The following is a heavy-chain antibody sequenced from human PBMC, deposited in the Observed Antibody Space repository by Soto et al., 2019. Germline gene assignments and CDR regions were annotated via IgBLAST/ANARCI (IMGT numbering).Heavy chain of an antibody. CDR2: ISSSGSTI. D-gene: IGHD5-12*01. CDR1: GFTFSDYY. CDR3: ARDHSRMAKKNY. V-gene: IGHV3-11*01. Sequence: QVQLVESGGGLVKPGGSLRLSCAASGFTFSDYYMSWIRQAPGKGLEWVSYISSSGSTIYYADSVKGRFTISRDNAKNSLYLQMNSRKAEDPAVYYCARDHSRMAKKNYWGKGTLFTVSS. J-gene: IGHJ4*02.